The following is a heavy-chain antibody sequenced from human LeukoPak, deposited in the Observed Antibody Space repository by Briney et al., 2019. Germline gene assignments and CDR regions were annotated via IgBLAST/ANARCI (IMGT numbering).Heavy chain of an antibody. Sequence: GGSLRLSCAASGFTVSSNYMSWVRQAPGKGLEWVSVIYSGSSTYYADSVKGRFTISRDNSKNTLYLQMNSLRAEDTAVYYCARDYYDSSVYSFDIWGQGTMVSVSS. CDR3: ARDYYDSSVYSFDI. J-gene: IGHJ3*02. CDR1: GFTVSSNY. CDR2: IYSGSST. V-gene: IGHV3-53*01. D-gene: IGHD3-22*01.